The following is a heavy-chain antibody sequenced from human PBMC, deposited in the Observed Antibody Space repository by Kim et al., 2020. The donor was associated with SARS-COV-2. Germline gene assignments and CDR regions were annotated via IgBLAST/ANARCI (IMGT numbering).Heavy chain of an antibody. J-gene: IGHJ6*02. CDR2: INHSGST. Sequence: SETLSLTCAVYGGSFSGYYWSWIRQPPGKGLEWIGEINHSGSTNYNPSPKSRVTISVDTSKNQFSLKLSSVTAADTAVYYCARMKYQLLWRGYYYGMDVWGQGTTVTVSS. CDR3: ARMKYQLLWRGYYYGMDV. CDR1: GGSFSGYY. V-gene: IGHV4-34*01. D-gene: IGHD2-2*01.